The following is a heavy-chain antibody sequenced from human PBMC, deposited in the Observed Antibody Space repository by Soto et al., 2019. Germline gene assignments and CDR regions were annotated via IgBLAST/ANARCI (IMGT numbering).Heavy chain of an antibody. V-gene: IGHV5-51*01. CDR1: GYIFSIYW. CDR2: IYPGDSDT. D-gene: IGHD6-6*01. CDR3: ARGKPYSSCGGLDV. Sequence: PGESLKISCKGSGYIFSIYWIGWVRQVPGKGLEWMGIIYPGDSDTRYNPSFQGQVTMSVDKSTSTAYLRWNSLKASDSALYYCARGKPYSSCGGLDVWGQGTTVTVSS. J-gene: IGHJ6*02.